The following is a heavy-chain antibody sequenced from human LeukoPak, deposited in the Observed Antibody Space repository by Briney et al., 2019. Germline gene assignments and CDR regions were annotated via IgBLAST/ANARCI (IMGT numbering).Heavy chain of an antibody. Sequence: GGSLRPSCAASGFTFNDYDMHWVRQAAGKGLEWVSHIGTGTDTHYSGSVKGRFTISRENAKNSLFLQMNSLRVGDTAVYYCARDRRADYGRNDDAFDIWGQGTMVTVSS. CDR3: ARDRRADYGRNDDAFDI. CDR2: IGTGTDT. CDR1: GFTFNDYD. V-gene: IGHV3-13*01. D-gene: IGHD4-23*01. J-gene: IGHJ3*02.